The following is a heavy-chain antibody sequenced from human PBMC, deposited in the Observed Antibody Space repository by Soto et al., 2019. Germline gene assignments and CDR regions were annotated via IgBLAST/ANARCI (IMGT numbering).Heavy chain of an antibody. CDR3: ASLMSSGYYYGMDV. D-gene: IGHD3-10*01. Sequence: QVQLVQSGAEVKKPGSSVKVSCKASGGTFSSYTISWVRQAPGQGLEWMGRIIPILGIANYAQKFQGRVTINADKSTSTAYMELSSLRYEDTAVYYCASLMSSGYYYGMDVWGQGTTVTVSS. V-gene: IGHV1-69*02. CDR1: GGTFSSYT. CDR2: IIPILGIA. J-gene: IGHJ6*02.